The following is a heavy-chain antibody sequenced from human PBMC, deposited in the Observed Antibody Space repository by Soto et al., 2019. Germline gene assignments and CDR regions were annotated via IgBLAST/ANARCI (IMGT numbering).Heavy chain of an antibody. CDR2: ISGYNGDT. CDR3: AKNGQPPYYYYGLDV. D-gene: IGHD2-8*01. Sequence: ASVKVSCKASGYTFTGYGISWVRQAPGQGLEWMGWISGYNGDTNYAQKFQDRVSMTIDTSTGTAYMELRSLTSDDTAIYYCAKNGQPPYYYYGLDVWG. V-gene: IGHV1-18*01. CDR1: GYTFTGYG. J-gene: IGHJ6*02.